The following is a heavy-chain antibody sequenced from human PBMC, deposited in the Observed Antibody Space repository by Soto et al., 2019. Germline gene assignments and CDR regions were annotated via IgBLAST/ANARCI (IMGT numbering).Heavy chain of an antibody. V-gene: IGHV3-53*01. CDR3: ASRILVSDAFDI. D-gene: IGHD3-3*02. Sequence: GSLRLSCAASGLTVSSSLMSWVRRAPGKGLEWVSVIYSGGGIYYADSVKGRFTNSRDNSKNTMYLQMSSLRVEDTAVYYCASRILVSDAFDIWGQGTMVT. J-gene: IGHJ3*02. CDR1: GLTVSSSL. CDR2: IYSGGGI.